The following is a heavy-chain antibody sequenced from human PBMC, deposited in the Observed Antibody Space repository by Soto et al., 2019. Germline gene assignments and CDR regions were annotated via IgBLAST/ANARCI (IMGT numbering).Heavy chain of an antibody. D-gene: IGHD3-22*01. CDR2: IYPGDSDT. Sequence: GESLKISCKGSGYSFTSYWIGWVRQMPGKGLEWMGIIYPGDSDTRYSPSFQGQVTISADKSISTAYLQWSSLKASDTAMYYCARRHYYDSSGYSDAFDYWGQGTPVTVSS. V-gene: IGHV5-51*01. CDR3: ARRHYYDSSGYSDAFDY. J-gene: IGHJ4*02. CDR1: GYSFTSYW.